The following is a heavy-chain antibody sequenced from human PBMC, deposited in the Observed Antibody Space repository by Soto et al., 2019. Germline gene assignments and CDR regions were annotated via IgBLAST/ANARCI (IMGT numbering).Heavy chain of an antibody. CDR3: ARDRLRYNCNDFPYYYHGMDV. CDR2: ISYDGSNK. Sequence: QVQLVESGGGVVQPGRSLRLSCAASGFTFSSYAMHWVRQAPGKGLEWVAVISYDGSNKYYADSVKGRFTISRDNSKNSLYLQMNSLRAEDTAVYYLARDRLRYNCNDFPYYYHGMDVWGQGTTVTVSS. CDR1: GFTFSSYA. V-gene: IGHV3-30*14. J-gene: IGHJ6*02. D-gene: IGHD1-1*01.